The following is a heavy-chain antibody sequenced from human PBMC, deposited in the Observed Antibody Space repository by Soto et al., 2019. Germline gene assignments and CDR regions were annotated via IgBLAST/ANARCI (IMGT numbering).Heavy chain of an antibody. J-gene: IGHJ4*02. CDR3: ARVEGDYDEYYFDY. CDR1: GYTFTSYG. D-gene: IGHD4-17*01. Sequence: GASVKVSCKASGYTFTSYGISWVRQAPGQGLEWMGWISAYNGNTNYAQKLQGRVTMTTDTSTSTAYMELRSLRSDDTAVYYCARVEGDYDEYYFDYWGQGTLVTVSS. V-gene: IGHV1-18*01. CDR2: ISAYNGNT.